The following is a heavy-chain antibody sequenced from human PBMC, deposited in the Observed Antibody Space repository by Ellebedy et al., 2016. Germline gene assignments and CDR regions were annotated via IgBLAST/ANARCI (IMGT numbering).Heavy chain of an antibody. Sequence: GESLKISXAASGFTFSNAWMSWVRQAPGKGLEWVGRIKSKTDGGTTDYAAPVKGRFTISRDDSKNTLYLQMNSLKTEDTAVYYCTAHIIMVRGVINYKDAFDIWGQGTMVTVSS. CDR2: IKSKTDGGTT. CDR3: TAHIIMVRGVINYKDAFDI. V-gene: IGHV3-15*01. J-gene: IGHJ3*02. D-gene: IGHD3-10*01. CDR1: GFTFSNAW.